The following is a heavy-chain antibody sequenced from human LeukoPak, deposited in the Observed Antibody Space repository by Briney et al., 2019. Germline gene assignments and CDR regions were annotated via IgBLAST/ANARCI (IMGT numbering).Heavy chain of an antibody. V-gene: IGHV3-7*01. CDR3: ARGYWNFGL. CDR1: GFTFSSYA. CDR2: IKQDGSEK. Sequence: GGSLRLSCAASGFTFSSYAMHWVRQAPGKGLEWVANIKQDGSEKNYVDSVKGRFTSSRDNAKNSLYLQMNRLRVEDTAVYYCARGYWNFGLWGRGTQVTVSS. J-gene: IGHJ2*01.